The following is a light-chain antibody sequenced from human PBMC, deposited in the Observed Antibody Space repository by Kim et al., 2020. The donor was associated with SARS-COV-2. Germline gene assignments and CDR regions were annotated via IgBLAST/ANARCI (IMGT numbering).Light chain of an antibody. Sequence: QSFPTPSSGNSIDVGIYNYVSWYQQHPGKAPKHIFYDGTNRPAEVSDRFSGSKSGSTASLTISGLQIDDEADYYCVSYTSSITLVFGGGTQLTVL. J-gene: IGLJ2*01. CDR1: SIDVGIYNY. CDR2: DGT. V-gene: IGLV2-14*03. CDR3: VSYTSSITLV.